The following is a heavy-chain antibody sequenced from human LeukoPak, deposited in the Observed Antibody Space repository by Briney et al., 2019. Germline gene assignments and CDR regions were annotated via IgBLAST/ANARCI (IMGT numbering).Heavy chain of an antibody. J-gene: IGHJ4*02. Sequence: NPSETLSLTCAVYGGSFSGYYWSWIRQPPGKGPEWVSSISSSSSYIYYADSVKGRFTISRDNAKNSLYLQMNSLRAEDTAVYYCARDQRSSGYAFGDDYWGQGTLVTVSS. CDR1: GGSFSGYY. CDR2: ISSSSSYI. D-gene: IGHD3-22*01. CDR3: ARDQRSSGYAFGDDY. V-gene: IGHV3-21*01.